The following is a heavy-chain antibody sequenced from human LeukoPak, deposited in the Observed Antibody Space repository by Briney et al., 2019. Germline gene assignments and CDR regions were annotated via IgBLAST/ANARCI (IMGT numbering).Heavy chain of an antibody. D-gene: IGHD5-18*01. CDR1: GGSISSYY. V-gene: IGHV4-59*08. Sequence: SETLSLTCTVSGGSISSYYWSWIRQPPGKGLEWMGYIYYSGSTNYNPSLKSRVTISVDTSKNQFSLKLSSVTAADTAVYYCARQSLRNTAMVFGYWGQGTLVTVSS. CDR3: ARQSLRNTAMVFGY. J-gene: IGHJ4*02. CDR2: IYYSGST.